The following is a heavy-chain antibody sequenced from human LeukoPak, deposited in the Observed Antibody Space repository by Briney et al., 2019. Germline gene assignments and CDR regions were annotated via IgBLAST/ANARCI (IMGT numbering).Heavy chain of an antibody. J-gene: IGHJ4*02. D-gene: IGHD1-26*01. CDR2: IYYSGST. Sequence: SETLSLTCTVSGGSVSSGSYYWSWIRQPPGKGLEWIGYIYYSGSTNYNPSLKSRVTISVDTSKNQFSLKLSSVTAADTAVYYCARMRMGITDIDYWGQGTLVTVSS. CDR1: GGSVSSGSYY. CDR3: ARMRMGITDIDY. V-gene: IGHV4-61*01.